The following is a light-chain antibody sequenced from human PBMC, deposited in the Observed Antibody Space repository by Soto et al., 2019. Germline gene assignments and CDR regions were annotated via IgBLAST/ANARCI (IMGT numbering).Light chain of an antibody. J-gene: IGKJ4*01. CDR2: ASS. Sequence: AIQMTQFPSSLSASVGDRVTITCRASQDIRSDLGWYQRRPGKAPKLLIYASSSLQSGVPSRFSGSGSGTDFTLSISSLQPDDFATYHCLQDHNYPLTFGGGTKVDIK. CDR3: LQDHNYPLT. V-gene: IGKV1-6*01. CDR1: QDIRSD.